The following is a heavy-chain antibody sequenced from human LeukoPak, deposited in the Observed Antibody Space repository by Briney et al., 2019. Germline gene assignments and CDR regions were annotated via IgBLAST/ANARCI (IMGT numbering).Heavy chain of an antibody. CDR2: IYYSGST. CDR3: ARSYRTYYYDSSGLTFDY. J-gene: IGHJ4*02. V-gene: IGHV4-59*01. CDR1: GGSISSYY. Sequence: PSETLSLTCTVSGGSISSYYWSWIRQPPGKGLEWIGYIYYSGSTNYNPSLKSRVTISVDTSKNQFSLKLSSVTAADTAVYYCARSYRTYYYDSSGLTFDYWGQGTLVTVSS. D-gene: IGHD3-22*01.